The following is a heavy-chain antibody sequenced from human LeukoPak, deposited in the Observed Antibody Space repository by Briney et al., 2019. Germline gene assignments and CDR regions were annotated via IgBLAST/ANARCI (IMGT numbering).Heavy chain of an antibody. CDR2: IYHTGST. J-gene: IGHJ5*02. CDR1: GGSISSGGYY. CDR3: ARDGSWDYGGPARGWFDP. V-gene: IGHV4-30-2*01. D-gene: IGHD4-23*01. Sequence: SETLSLTCTVSGGSISSGGYYWSWIRQPPGKGLEWIGYIYHTGSTYYNPSLKSRVTISVDRSKKQLSLKLSSVTAADTAVYYCARDGSWDYGGPARGWFDPWGQGTLVTVSS.